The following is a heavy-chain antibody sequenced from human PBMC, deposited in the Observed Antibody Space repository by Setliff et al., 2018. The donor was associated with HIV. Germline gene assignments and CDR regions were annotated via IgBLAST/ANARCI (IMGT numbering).Heavy chain of an antibody. Sequence: ASVKVSCKASGYTFTSYDINWVRQATGQGLEWMGWMNPNSGNTGYAQKFQGRVTMTRNTSISTAYMELSSLRSEDTAVYYCARGNKPYNWNSGDYYYYMDVWGKGTTVTVSS. V-gene: IGHV1-8*02. J-gene: IGHJ6*03. CDR2: MNPNSGNT. D-gene: IGHD1-7*01. CDR1: GYTFTSYD. CDR3: ARGNKPYNWNSGDYYYYMDV.